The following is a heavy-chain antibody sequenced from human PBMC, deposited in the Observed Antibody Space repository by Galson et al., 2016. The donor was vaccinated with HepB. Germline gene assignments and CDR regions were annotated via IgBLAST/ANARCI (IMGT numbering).Heavy chain of an antibody. CDR3: ARGTSGYAAFDI. Sequence: SLRLSCAASGFTLNTYAMSWVRQAPGKGLEWVSAVDGSTDTTYHADSVKGRFTLSRDNSRNSVSLQMNGLRVEDTAVYFCARGTSGYAAFDIWGQGTPVTVSS. D-gene: IGHD6-25*01. V-gene: IGHV3-23*01. CDR1: GFTLNTYA. CDR2: VDGSTDTT. J-gene: IGHJ4*02.